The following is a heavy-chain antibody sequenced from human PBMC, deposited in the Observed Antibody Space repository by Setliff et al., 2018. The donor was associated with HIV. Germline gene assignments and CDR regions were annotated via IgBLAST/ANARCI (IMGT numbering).Heavy chain of an antibody. J-gene: IGHJ6*03. CDR3: ARCSSGSYWRDYYYYYMDV. CDR2: ISAYNGNT. Sequence: ASVKVSCKASGYTFTSYGISWVRQAPGQGLEWMGWISAYNGNTNYAQKLQGRVTMTTDTSTSTAYMELRSLRSDDTAVYYCARCSSGSYWRDYYYYYMDVWGKGTTVTVSS. D-gene: IGHD1-26*01. CDR1: GYTFTSYG. V-gene: IGHV1-18*01.